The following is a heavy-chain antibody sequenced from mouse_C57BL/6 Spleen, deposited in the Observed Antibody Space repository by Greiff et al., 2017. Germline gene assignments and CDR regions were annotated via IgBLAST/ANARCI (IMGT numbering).Heavy chain of an antibody. CDR3: AMGGYSNYVGY. V-gene: IGHV5-17*01. J-gene: IGHJ2*01. Sequence: DVMLVESGGGLVKPGGSLKLSCAASGFTFSDYGMHWVRQAPEKGLEWVAYISSGSSTIYYADTVKGRFTISRDNAKNTLFLQMTSLRSEDTAMYYCAMGGYSNYVGYWGQGTTLTVSS. D-gene: IGHD2-5*01. CDR1: GFTFSDYG. CDR2: ISSGSSTI.